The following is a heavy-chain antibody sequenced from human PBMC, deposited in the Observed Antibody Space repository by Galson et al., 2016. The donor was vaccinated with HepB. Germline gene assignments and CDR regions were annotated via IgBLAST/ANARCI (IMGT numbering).Heavy chain of an antibody. CDR3: AREGAGQFYVGYFDQ. V-gene: IGHV3-30-3*01. J-gene: IGHJ4*02. CDR1: GFSFSTYS. D-gene: IGHD3-16*01. CDR2: ISYDGTNR. Sequence: SLRLSCAASGFSFSTYSMHWVRQTPGKGLEWVAVISYDGTNRHYVASVKGRFTISRDNSKNTLYLQMNSLRPDDTAVYFCAREGAGQFYVGYFDQWGQGTLVTVSS.